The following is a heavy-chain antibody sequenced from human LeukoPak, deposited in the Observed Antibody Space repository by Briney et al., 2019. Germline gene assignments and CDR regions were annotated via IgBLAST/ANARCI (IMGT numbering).Heavy chain of an antibody. D-gene: IGHD2-15*01. Sequence: PGGSLRLSSAASGFTFSSYSMNWVRQAPGKGLEWVAVISYDGSNKYYADSVKGRFTISRDNAKNTLYLQMNSLRAGDTAVYYCASTPNGVAAIYFDYWGQGTLVTVSS. V-gene: IGHV3-30*03. CDR1: GFTFSSYS. CDR3: ASTPNGVAAIYFDY. J-gene: IGHJ4*02. CDR2: ISYDGSNK.